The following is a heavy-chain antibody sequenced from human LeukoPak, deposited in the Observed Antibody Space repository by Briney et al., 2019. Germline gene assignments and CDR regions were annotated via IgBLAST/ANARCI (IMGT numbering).Heavy chain of an antibody. J-gene: IGHJ4*02. CDR2: ISGGGGST. D-gene: IGHD3-22*01. CDR1: GFTFSSYW. V-gene: IGHV3-23*01. Sequence: GESLRLSCAASGFTFSSYWMSWVRQAPVKGLEWVAVISGGGGSTYYADSVKGRFTISRDNSKNTLYVQMNSLRAEDTAVYYCAKDSSYFYDTSGYLDYWGQGTLVTVSS. CDR3: AKDSSYFYDTSGYLDY.